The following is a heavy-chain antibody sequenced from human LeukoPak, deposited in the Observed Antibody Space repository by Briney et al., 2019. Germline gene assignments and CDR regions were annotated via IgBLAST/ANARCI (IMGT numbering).Heavy chain of an antibody. CDR1: GGSFSGYY. CDR3: ARDHEKWELRRPRDAFDI. V-gene: IGHV4-34*01. Sequence: KPSETLSLTCAVYGGSFSGYYWSWIRQPPGKGLEWIGEINHSGSTNYNPSLKSRVTMSVDTSKNQFSLKLSSVTAADTAVYYCARDHEKWELRRPRDAFDIWGQGTMVTVSS. CDR2: INHSGST. J-gene: IGHJ3*02. D-gene: IGHD1-26*01.